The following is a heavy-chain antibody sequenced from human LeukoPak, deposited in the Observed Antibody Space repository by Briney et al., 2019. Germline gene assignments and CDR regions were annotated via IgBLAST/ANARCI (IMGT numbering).Heavy chain of an antibody. Sequence: SETLSLTCSVSGGSINSYYWSWIRQPPGKGLEWIGYIYSSGSTNYNSSLTSRVTISIDRSKNQFSLRLSSVTAADTAVYYCARAPSTRTVGSYFDYWGQGTLVTVSS. CDR3: ARAPSTRTVGSYFDY. J-gene: IGHJ4*02. V-gene: IGHV4-59*01. D-gene: IGHD4-23*01. CDR2: IYSSGST. CDR1: GGSINSYY.